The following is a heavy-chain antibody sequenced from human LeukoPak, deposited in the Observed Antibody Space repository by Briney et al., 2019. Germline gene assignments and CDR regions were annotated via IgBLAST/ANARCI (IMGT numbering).Heavy chain of an antibody. J-gene: IGHJ6*02. CDR3: AREGYGDSSGMEV. D-gene: IGHD4-17*01. V-gene: IGHV3-33*01. CDR1: GFTFSTYA. Sequence: GRSLRLSCAASGFTFSTYAFHWVRQAPGKGLEWVSVIWYDGSTIYYADSVKGRSTISRDNPNNMVYLQMNSLRADDTAVYYCAREGYGDSSGMEVWGQGTTVTVSS. CDR2: IWYDGSTI.